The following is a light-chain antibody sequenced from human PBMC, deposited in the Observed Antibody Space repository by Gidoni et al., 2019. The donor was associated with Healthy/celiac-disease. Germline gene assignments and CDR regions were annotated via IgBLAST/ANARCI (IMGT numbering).Light chain of an antibody. CDR1: QSISSY. CDR2: AAS. Sequence: DIKMTQSPSSLSASVGDRVTITCRASQSISSYLNWYPQKPGKAPKLLIYAASSLQSGVPSRFSGSGSGTDFTLTISSLQPEDFATYYCQQSYSTPWTFGQGTKVEIK. V-gene: IGKV1-39*01. J-gene: IGKJ1*01. CDR3: QQSYSTPWT.